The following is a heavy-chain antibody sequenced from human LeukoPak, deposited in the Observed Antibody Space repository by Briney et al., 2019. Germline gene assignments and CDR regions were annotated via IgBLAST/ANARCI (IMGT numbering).Heavy chain of an antibody. CDR2: IYYSGSS. CDR3: ARHVGGSRYYDFWSGYYTDY. CDR1: GGSISRGSYF. J-gene: IGHJ4*02. V-gene: IGHV4-39*01. D-gene: IGHD3-3*01. Sequence: SETLSLTCTVSGGSISRGSYFWGWIRQPPGKGLEWIGTIYYSGSSYHNPSLKSRVTISVDTSRNQFSLKLSSVTASDTAVYYCARHVGGSRYYDFWSGYYTDYWGQGTLVTVSS.